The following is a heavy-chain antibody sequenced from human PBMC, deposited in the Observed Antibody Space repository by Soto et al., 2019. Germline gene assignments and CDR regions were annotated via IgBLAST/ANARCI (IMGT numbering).Heavy chain of an antibody. D-gene: IGHD2-8*02. J-gene: IGHJ4*02. CDR3: ASDYARGWCQF. CDR1: GFDFSNSG. CDR2: ISFDGEK. Sequence: QVKLVESGGGVVQPGTSLRLSCTASGFDFSNSGIQWVRQTPGKGLEWVAIISFDGEKHYVDSVKGRFTISRDNPTNTVYLQTNRLRPEDTCVYYCASDYARGWCQFWGQGTLVTVSS. V-gene: IGHV3-30*03.